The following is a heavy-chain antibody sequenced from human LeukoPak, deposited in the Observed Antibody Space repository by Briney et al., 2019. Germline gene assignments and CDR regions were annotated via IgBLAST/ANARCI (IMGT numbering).Heavy chain of an antibody. CDR3: ARGLREQWLVRGIWFDP. D-gene: IGHD6-19*01. CDR2: IYYSGST. CDR1: GGSVSNGNFY. V-gene: IGHV4-61*01. J-gene: IGHJ5*02. Sequence: PSETLSLTCTVSGGSVSNGNFYWSWLRQPPGKAPEWIGYIYYSGSTNYNPSLKSRVTISVDTSKNQFSLKLSSVTAADTAVYYCARGLREQWLVRGIWFDPWGQGTLVTVSS.